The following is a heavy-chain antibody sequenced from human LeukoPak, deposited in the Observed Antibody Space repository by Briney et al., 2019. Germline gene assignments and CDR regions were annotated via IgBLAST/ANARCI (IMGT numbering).Heavy chain of an antibody. Sequence: ASVKVSCKASGYTFTSYYMHWVRQAPGQGLEWMGIINPSGGSTSYAQKFQGRVTMTRDTSISTAYMELSRLRSDDTAVYYCATPYYDSSGYYYFFAFDIWGQGTMVTVSS. J-gene: IGHJ3*02. CDR3: ATPYYDSSGYYYFFAFDI. D-gene: IGHD3-22*01. CDR1: GYTFTSYY. CDR2: INPSGGST. V-gene: IGHV1-46*01.